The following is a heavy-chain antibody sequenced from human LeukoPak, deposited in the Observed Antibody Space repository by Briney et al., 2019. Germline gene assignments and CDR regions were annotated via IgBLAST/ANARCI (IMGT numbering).Heavy chain of an antibody. J-gene: IGHJ5*02. CDR3: ARDLREYGPDLFDP. Sequence: SETLSLTCAVYGGSFSGYYWSWIRQPPGKGLEWIGEINHSGSTNYNPSLKSRVTISVDTSKNQFSLKLSSVTAADTAVYYCARDLREYGPDLFDPWGQGTLVTVSS. CDR2: INHSGST. CDR1: GGSFSGYY. D-gene: IGHD3-10*01. V-gene: IGHV4-34*01.